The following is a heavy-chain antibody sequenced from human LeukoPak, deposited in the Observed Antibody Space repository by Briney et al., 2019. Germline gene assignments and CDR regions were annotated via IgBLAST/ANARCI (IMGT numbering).Heavy chain of an antibody. J-gene: IGHJ4*02. Sequence: SETLSLTRTVSGGSISSYYWSWIRQPPGKGLEWIGYIYYSGSTNYNPSLKSRVTISVDTSKNQFSLKLSSVTAADTAVYYCARAGQWLDYYFDYWGQGTLVTVSS. CDR2: IYYSGST. V-gene: IGHV4-59*01. CDR3: ARAGQWLDYYFDY. CDR1: GGSISSYY. D-gene: IGHD6-19*01.